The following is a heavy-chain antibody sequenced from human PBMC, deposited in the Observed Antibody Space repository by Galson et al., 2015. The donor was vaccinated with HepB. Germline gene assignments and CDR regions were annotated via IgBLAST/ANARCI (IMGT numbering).Heavy chain of an antibody. CDR3: ARAGVATMGFS. CDR2: VSGSGDWT. J-gene: IGHJ5*02. D-gene: IGHD5-12*01. V-gene: IGHV3-23*01. CDR1: GFTFSSNA. Sequence: SLRLSCAASGFTFSSNAMNWVRQAPGKGLEWVSTVSGSGDWTSYADSVKGRFTISRDNSKNTVYLQMNSLRAEDTALYYCARAGVATMGFSWGQGTLVTVSS.